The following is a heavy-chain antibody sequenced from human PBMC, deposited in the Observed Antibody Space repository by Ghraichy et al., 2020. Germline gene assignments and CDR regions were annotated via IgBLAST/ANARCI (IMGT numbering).Heavy chain of an antibody. CDR2: INHSGST. V-gene: IGHV4-34*01. CDR1: GGSFSGYY. Sequence: SETLSLTCAVYGGSFSGYYWSWIRQPPGKGLEWIGEINHSGSTNYNPSLKSRVTISVDTSKNQFSLKLSSVTAADTAVYYCARGSFTVRPYDYSNYYYYYGMDVWGQGTTVTVSS. CDR3: ARGSFTVRPYDYSNYYYYYGMDV. J-gene: IGHJ6*02. D-gene: IGHD4-11*01.